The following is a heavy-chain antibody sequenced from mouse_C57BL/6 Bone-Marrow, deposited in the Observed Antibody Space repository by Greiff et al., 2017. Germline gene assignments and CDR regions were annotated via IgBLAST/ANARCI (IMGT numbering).Heavy chain of an antibody. CDR3: ARHHSSVYVGYAMDY. CDR2: IYPGDGDT. CDR1: GYAFSSYW. Sequence: QVQLQQSGAELVKPGASVKISCKASGYAFSSYWMNWVKQRPGKGLEWIGQIYPGDGDTNYNGKFKGKATLTADKSSSTAYMQLSSLTSEDSAVYFCARHHSSVYVGYAMDYWGQGTSVTVSS. J-gene: IGHJ4*01. D-gene: IGHD3-2*02. V-gene: IGHV1-80*01.